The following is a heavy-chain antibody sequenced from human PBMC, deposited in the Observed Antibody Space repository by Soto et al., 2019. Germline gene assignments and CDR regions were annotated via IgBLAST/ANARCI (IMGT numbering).Heavy chain of an antibody. CDR1: GGSISSYY. J-gene: IGHJ6*02. CDR2: IYYSGST. CDR3: ARAGLYDSSGYPRVPYYYYGMDV. V-gene: IGHV4-59*01. Sequence: SETLSLTCTVSGGSISSYYWSWIRQPPGKRLEWIGYIYYSGSTNYNPSLKSRVTISVDTSKNQFSLKLSSVTAADTAVYYCARAGLYDSSGYPRVPYYYYGMDVWGQGTTVTVP. D-gene: IGHD3-22*01.